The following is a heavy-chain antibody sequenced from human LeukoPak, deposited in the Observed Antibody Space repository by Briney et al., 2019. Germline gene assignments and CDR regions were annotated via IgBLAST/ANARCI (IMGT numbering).Heavy chain of an antibody. CDR1: GFTFDDYG. V-gene: IGHV3-20*04. D-gene: IGHD6-6*01. CDR3: ARADSSSSPFS. J-gene: IGHJ4*02. Sequence: GGSLRLSCAASGFTFDDYGMSWVRQAPGKGLEWVSGINWNGGSTGYADSVKGRFTISRDNSKNTLYLQMNSLRAEDTAVYYCARADSSSSPFSWGQGTLVTVSS. CDR2: INWNGGST.